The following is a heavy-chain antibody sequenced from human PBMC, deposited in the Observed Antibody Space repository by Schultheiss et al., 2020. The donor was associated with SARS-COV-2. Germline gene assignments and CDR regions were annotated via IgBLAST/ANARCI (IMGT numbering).Heavy chain of an antibody. D-gene: IGHD3-10*01. CDR2: IYYSGST. V-gene: IGHV4-31*03. CDR1: GGSISSGGYY. CDR3: ARRFRGKGILVPGWPYDY. Sequence: SETLSLTCTVSGGSISSGGYYWSWIRQHPGKGLEWIGYIYYSGSTYYNPSLKSRVTISVDTSKNQFSLKLSSVTAADTAVYYCARRFRGKGILVPGWPYDYWGQGTLVTVSS. J-gene: IGHJ4*02.